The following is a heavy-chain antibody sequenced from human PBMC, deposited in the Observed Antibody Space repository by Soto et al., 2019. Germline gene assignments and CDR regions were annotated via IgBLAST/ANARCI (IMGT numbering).Heavy chain of an antibody. CDR3: ARGDPLLWFGEKVYYGMDV. CDR2: IYYSGST. V-gene: IGHV4-59*01. CDR1: GGSISSYY. D-gene: IGHD3-10*01. Sequence: QVQLQESGPGLVKPSETLSLTCTVSGGSISSYYWSWIRQPPGKGLEWIGYIYYSGSTNYNPSLKSRVTISVDTSKNPFYLKLSSVTAADTAVYYCARGDPLLWFGEKVYYGMDVWGQGTTVTVSS. J-gene: IGHJ6*02.